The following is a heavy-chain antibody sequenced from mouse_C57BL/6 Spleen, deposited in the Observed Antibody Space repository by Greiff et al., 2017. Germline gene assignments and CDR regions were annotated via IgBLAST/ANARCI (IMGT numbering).Heavy chain of an antibody. V-gene: IGHV1-64*01. CDR2: IHPNSGST. J-gene: IGHJ4*01. D-gene: IGHD1-1*01. Sequence: QVQLQQPGAELVKPGASVKLSCKASGYTFTSYWMHWVKQRPGQGLEWIGMIHPNSGSTNYNEKFKSKATLTVDKSSSTAYMQLSSLTSEDSAVYYCAPAFYYGSINYYARDYWGQGTSVTVSS. CDR3: APAFYYGSINYYARDY. CDR1: GYTFTSYW.